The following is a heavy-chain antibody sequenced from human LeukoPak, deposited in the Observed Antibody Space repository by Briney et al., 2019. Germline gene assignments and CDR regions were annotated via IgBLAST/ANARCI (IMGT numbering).Heavy chain of an antibody. J-gene: IGHJ6*02. CDR1: GFTFSNYW. Sequence: GGSLRLSCAASGFTFSNYWMTWDRQAPGEGLEWVANINRDGSERYYVDSVKGRFTISRDDAKSSLYLQMNSLRAEDTAVYYCARRNAMDVWGQGTTVIVFS. CDR3: ARRNAMDV. CDR2: INRDGSER. V-gene: IGHV3-7*03.